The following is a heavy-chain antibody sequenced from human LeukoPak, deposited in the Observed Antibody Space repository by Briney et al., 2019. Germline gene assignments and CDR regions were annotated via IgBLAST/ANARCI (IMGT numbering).Heavy chain of an antibody. CDR2: IYYSGST. J-gene: IGHJ4*02. V-gene: IGHV4-39*07. D-gene: IGHD2-15*01. CDR1: GGSISSSSYY. Sequence: KSSETLSLTCTVSGGSISSSSYYWGWIRQPPGKGLEWIGSIYYSGSTYYNPSLKSRVTISVDTSKNQFSLKLSSVTAADTAVYYCARAYCSGGSCYSPPFDYWGQGTLVTVSS. CDR3: ARAYCSGGSCYSPPFDY.